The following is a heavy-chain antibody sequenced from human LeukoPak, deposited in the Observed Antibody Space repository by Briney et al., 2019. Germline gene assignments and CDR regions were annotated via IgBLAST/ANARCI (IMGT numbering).Heavy chain of an antibody. J-gene: IGHJ6*03. V-gene: IGHV1-8*01. CDR2: MNPNSGNT. CDR3: ARRYKNVVVPGYYMDV. CDR1: GYTFTGYD. Sequence: ASVMVSCKASGYTFTGYDINWVRQATGQGPEWMGWMNPNSGNTGYAQKFQGRVTMTRNTSISTAYMELSSLTSEDTAVYYCARRYKNVVVPGYYMDVWGKGTTVTVSS. D-gene: IGHD2/OR15-2a*01.